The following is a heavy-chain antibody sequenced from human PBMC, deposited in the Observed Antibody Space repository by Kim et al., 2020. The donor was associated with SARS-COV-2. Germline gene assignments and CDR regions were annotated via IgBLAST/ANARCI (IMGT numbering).Heavy chain of an antibody. V-gene: IGHV3-48*02. J-gene: IGHJ4*02. Sequence: SGSTMYYADSVKGRFTISKDNARNSLYLQMNSLRDDDTAVYYCARGIGRVWGQGTLVTVSS. D-gene: IGHD3-10*01. CDR3: ARGIGRV. CDR2: SGSTM.